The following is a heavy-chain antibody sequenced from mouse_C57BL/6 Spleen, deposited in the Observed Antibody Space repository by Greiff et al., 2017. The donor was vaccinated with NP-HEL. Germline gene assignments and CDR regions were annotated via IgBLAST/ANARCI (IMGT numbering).Heavy chain of an antibody. J-gene: IGHJ1*03. V-gene: IGHV1-26*01. CDR3: GYYDYDGGYFDV. CDR1: GYTFTDYY. Sequence: VQLQQSGPELVKPGASVKISCKASGYTFTDYYMNWVKQSHGKSLEWIGDINPNNGGTSYNQKFKGKATLTVDKSSSTAYMELRSLTSEDSAVYYCGYYDYDGGYFDVWGTGTTVTVSS. CDR2: INPNNGGT. D-gene: IGHD2-4*01.